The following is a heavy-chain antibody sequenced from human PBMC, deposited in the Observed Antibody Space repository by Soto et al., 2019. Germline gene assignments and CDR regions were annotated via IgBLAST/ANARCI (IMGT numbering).Heavy chain of an antibody. CDR2: IDPSDSYT. CDR3: ARHAGGFSGSSY. CDR1: GYSFTIYC. D-gene: IGHD3-3*01. J-gene: IGHJ4*02. V-gene: IGHV5-10-1*01. Sequence: PGESLKISCEGSGYSFTIYCISLVLQMPGKGLEWMGRIDPSDSYTNYSPSFQGHVTISADKSISTAYLQWSSLKASDTAMYYCARHAGGFSGSSYWGQGTLVTVSS.